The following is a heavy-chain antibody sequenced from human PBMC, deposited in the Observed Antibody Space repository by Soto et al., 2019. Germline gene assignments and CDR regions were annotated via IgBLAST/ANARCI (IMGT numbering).Heavy chain of an antibody. J-gene: IGHJ5*01. V-gene: IGHV1-18*01. Sequence: GASVKVSCKASGYTFTSSGITWVRQAPGQGLEWMGWISAYSDNTKYAQKLQGRVTMTTDTSTSTAYMELRSLRSDDTAVYYCARGNINKSGVNWFDSWGQGTLVTVSS. CDR3: ARGNINKSGVNWFDS. D-gene: IGHD1-1*01. CDR2: ISAYSDNT. CDR1: GYTFTSSG.